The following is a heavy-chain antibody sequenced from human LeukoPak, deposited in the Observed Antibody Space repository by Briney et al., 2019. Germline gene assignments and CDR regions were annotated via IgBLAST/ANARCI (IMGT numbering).Heavy chain of an antibody. D-gene: IGHD1-26*01. CDR1: GFTFSSYA. CDR2: IAYYESNK. CDR3: ARGGHRGSFSPEDY. J-gene: IGHJ4*02. Sequence: GRSQRLSCAASGFTFSSYAMHWVRQAPGKGLEWVTVIAYYESNKYYANSGKRRFTISRDNSKNTVYLQMSRLREEDTAVYYCARGGHRGSFSPEDYWGQGTLVTVSS. V-gene: IGHV3-30-3*01.